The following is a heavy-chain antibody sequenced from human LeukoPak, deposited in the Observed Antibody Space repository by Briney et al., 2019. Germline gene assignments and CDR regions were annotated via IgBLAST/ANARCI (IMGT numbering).Heavy chain of an antibody. D-gene: IGHD3-22*01. CDR2: INHSGST. CDR1: GGSISGYY. J-gene: IGHJ6*02. Sequence: SETLSLTCTVSGGSISGYYWSWIRQPPGKGLEWIGEINHSGSTNYNPSLKSRVTISVDTSKNQFSLKLSSVTAADTAVYYCARTYYYDSSGYYPIYYYYGMDVWGQGTTVTVSS. V-gene: IGHV4-34*01. CDR3: ARTYYYDSSGYYPIYYYYGMDV.